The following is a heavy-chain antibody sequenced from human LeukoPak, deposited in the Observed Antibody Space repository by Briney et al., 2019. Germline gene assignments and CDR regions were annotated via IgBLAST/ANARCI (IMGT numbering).Heavy chain of an antibody. CDR1: GGSISSGGYY. CDR2: IYYSGST. D-gene: IGHD6-13*01. V-gene: IGHV4-31*03. Sequence: SETLSLTCTVSGGSISSGGYYWSWIRQHPGKGLEWIGYIYYSGSTYYNPSLKSRVTISVDTSKNQFSLKLSSVTAADTAVYYCARHPRLAAAINGAFDIWGQGTMVTVSS. CDR3: ARHPRLAAAINGAFDI. J-gene: IGHJ3*02.